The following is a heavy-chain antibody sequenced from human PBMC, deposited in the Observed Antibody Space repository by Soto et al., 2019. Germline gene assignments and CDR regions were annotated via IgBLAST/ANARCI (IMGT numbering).Heavy chain of an antibody. CDR2: IYYSGST. V-gene: IGHV4-59*01. CDR1: GGSISSYY. D-gene: IGHD2-2*02. J-gene: IGHJ5*02. Sequence: NPSETLSLTSTVSGGSISSYYWSWIRQPPGKGLEWIGYIYYSGSTNYNPSLKSRVTISVDTSKNQFSLKLSSVTAADTAVYYCARVEVPAAISFFDPYGQGTLVTVSS. CDR3: ARVEVPAAISFFDP.